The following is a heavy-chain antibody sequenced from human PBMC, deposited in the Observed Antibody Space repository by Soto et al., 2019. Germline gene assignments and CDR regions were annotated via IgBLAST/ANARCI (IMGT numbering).Heavy chain of an antibody. CDR3: ARIVGRPSNYYGVDV. Sequence: QVQLVQSGAEVKKPGASVKVSCRASGYTFTSCDINWLRHASGRGLEWIGWMNPANGNTHYGQKFQGRVTMTSDISGSTAYIELSSLTSEDTAIYYCARIVGRPSNYYGVDVWGQGTTVTVS. CDR1: GYTFTSCD. V-gene: IGHV1-8*01. D-gene: IGHD1-26*01. CDR2: MNPANGNT. J-gene: IGHJ6*02.